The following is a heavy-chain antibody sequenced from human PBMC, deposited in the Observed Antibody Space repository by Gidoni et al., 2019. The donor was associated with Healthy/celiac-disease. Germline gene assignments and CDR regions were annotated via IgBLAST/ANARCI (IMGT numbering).Heavy chain of an antibody. V-gene: IGHV4-34*01. Sequence: QVQLQQWGAGLLKPSETLALTCAVYGGSFSGYYWNWFRQPPGKGLEWIGEINHSGSTNYNPSLQSRVTISVDTSKNQFSLKLNSVTAADTAVYYCTRDSGYDYVLGHWGQGTLVTVSS. CDR3: TRDSGYDYVLGH. J-gene: IGHJ5*02. CDR2: INHSGST. CDR1: GGSFSGYY. D-gene: IGHD5-12*01.